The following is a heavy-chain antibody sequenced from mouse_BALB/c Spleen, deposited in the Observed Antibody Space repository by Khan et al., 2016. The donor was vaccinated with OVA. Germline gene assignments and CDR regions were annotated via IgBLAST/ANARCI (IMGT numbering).Heavy chain of an antibody. V-gene: IGHV1-7*01. Sequence: QVQLQQSGADLVKPGASVKMSCKTSGYTFSSYWMHWVKQRPGQGLKWIGYINPTSGYTEYNEKFKDKATLSADKSSSTAYMQLTSLTSEDSAVYYCERDRIDYWGQGTTLTVSS. J-gene: IGHJ2*01. CDR1: GYTFSSYW. CDR3: ERDRIDY. CDR2: INPTSGYT.